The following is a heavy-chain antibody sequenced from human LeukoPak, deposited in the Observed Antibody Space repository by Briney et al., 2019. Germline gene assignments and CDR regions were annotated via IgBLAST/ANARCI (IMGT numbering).Heavy chain of an antibody. J-gene: IGHJ4*02. Sequence: GRSPRLSCAASGFTFSSYSMNWVRQAPGKGLEWVSSISSSSSYIYYADSVKGRFTISRDNAKNSLYLQMNSLRAEDTAVYYCARGQASDFDYWGQGTLVTVSS. CDR2: ISSSSSYI. CDR3: ARGQASDFDY. V-gene: IGHV3-21*01. CDR1: GFTFSSYS.